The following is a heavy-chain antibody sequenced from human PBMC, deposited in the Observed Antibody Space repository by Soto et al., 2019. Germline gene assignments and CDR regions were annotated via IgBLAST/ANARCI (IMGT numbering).Heavy chain of an antibody. D-gene: IGHD4-17*01. CDR2: INPNSGGT. CDR1: GDTFTGYY. J-gene: IGHJ6*02. Sequence: GASVKVSCKASGDTFTGYYMHWVRQAPGQGLEWMGWINPNSGGTNYAQKFQGWVTMTRDTSISTAYMELSRLRSDDTAVYYCAREGRADYGDYTGYYYGMEVWGQGTTVTVSS. V-gene: IGHV1-2*04. CDR3: AREGRADYGDYTGYYYGMEV.